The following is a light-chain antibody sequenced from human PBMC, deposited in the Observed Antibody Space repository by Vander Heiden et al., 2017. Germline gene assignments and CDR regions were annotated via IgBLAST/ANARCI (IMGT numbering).Light chain of an antibody. CDR1: SSNIVRYY. CDR2: RNN. CDR3: AAWDDSLSGWV. V-gene: IGLV1-47*01. Sequence: QSVLTQPTSASGTPGQRVTISCAGSSSNIVRYYVYWYQQLPGTAPKLLIYRNNQRPSGVPDRFSGSKSGTSASLAISGLRSEDEADYYCAAWDDSLSGWVFGGGTKLTVL. J-gene: IGLJ3*02.